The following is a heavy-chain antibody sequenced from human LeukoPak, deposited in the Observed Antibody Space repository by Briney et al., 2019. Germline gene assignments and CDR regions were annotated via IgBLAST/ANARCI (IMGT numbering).Heavy chain of an antibody. CDR2: IWYDGSNK. CDR1: GFTFSSYG. D-gene: IGHD2-2*02. Sequence: GGSLRLSCAASGFTFSSYGMHWVRQAPGKGLGWVAVIWYDGSNKYYADSVKGRFTISRDNSKNTLYLQMNSLRAEDTAVYYCARDRRVVPAAIALSYGMDVWGQGTTVTVSS. J-gene: IGHJ6*02. CDR3: ARDRRVVPAAIALSYGMDV. V-gene: IGHV3-33*01.